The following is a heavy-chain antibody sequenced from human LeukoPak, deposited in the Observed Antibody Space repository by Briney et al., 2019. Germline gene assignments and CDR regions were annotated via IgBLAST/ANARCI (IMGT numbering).Heavy chain of an antibody. D-gene: IGHD6-13*01. CDR2: IYSGGST. Sequence: GGSLRLSCAASGFTVSNNFMSWVRQAPGKGLESVSVIYSGGSTTYADAVKGRFTISRDNSKNKLYLQMNSLRAEDTAVYYCATWGIAAAGALFDYWGRGTLVIVSS. CDR3: ATWGIAAAGALFDY. J-gene: IGHJ4*02. V-gene: IGHV3-53*01. CDR1: GFTVSNNF.